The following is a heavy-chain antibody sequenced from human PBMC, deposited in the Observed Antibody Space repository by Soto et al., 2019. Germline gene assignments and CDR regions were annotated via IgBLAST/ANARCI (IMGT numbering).Heavy chain of an antibody. CDR1: GGSINSSKW. V-gene: IGHV4-4*02. D-gene: IGHD3-3*01. J-gene: IGHJ6*02. CDR2: IYHRGST. CDR3: ARDPVFIAPRSGMDV. Sequence: QVQLQESGPRLVKPSGTLSLTCAVSGGSINSSKWWSWVRQSPGKGLEWIGEIYHRGSTNYNPSLKSRVTISVDKSKNEFSLELSSVTAADAAVYYCARDPVFIAPRSGMDVWGQGTTVTVSS.